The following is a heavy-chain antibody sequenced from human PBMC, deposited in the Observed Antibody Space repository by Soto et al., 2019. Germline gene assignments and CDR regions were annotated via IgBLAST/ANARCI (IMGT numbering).Heavy chain of an antibody. Sequence: ASVKVCCKASGYTFTGYYMHWVRQAPGQGLEWMGWINPNSGGTNYAQKFQGRVTMNRDTSISTAYMELSRLRSDDTAVYYCARDKRVRYFDWLGTYYGMDVWAKGPRSPSP. J-gene: IGHJ6*02. D-gene: IGHD3-9*01. CDR1: GYTFTGYY. CDR3: ARDKRVRYFDWLGTYYGMDV. V-gene: IGHV1-2*02. CDR2: INPNSGGT.